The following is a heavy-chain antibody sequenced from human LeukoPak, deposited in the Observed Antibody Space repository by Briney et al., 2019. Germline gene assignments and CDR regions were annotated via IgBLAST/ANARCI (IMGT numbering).Heavy chain of an antibody. CDR2: ISDTGGDT. D-gene: IGHD3-16*01. V-gene: IGHV3-23*01. J-gene: IGHJ4*02. CDR3: AKDRVRGDSY. Sequence: GGFLRLSCAASGFTFSSYVMSWVRQAPGKGLEWVSSISDTGGDTYYTDSVKGRFTISRDNSKSTLYLQMNSLRAEDTAVYYCAKDRVRGDSYWGQGTLVTVSS. CDR1: GFTFSSYV.